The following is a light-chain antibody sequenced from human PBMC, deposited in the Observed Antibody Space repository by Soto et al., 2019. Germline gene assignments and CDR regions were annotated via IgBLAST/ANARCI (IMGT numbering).Light chain of an antibody. CDR2: AAS. CDR1: QSISSY. J-gene: IGKJ1*01. CDR3: QQSYSTLWT. Sequence: DIQMTQSPSSLSASVGDRVTITCRASQSISSYLNWYQQKPGKAPKLLIYAASSLQSGVPSRFSGSGYGKDFTLTISSLQPEDFATYYFQQSYSTLWTFGQGTKGEIK. V-gene: IGKV1-39*01.